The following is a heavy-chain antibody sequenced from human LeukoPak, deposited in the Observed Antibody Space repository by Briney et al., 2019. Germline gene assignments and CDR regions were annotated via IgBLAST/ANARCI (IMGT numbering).Heavy chain of an antibody. V-gene: IGHV4-59*01. CDR1: GGSISSYY. CDR3: ARERVRGVHDAFDI. Sequence: PSETLSLTCTVSGGSISSYYWSWIRQPPGKGLEWIGYIYYSGSTNYYPSLKSRVTISVDTSKNQFSLKLSSVTAADTAVYYCARERVRGVHDAFDIWGQGTMVTVSS. J-gene: IGHJ3*02. D-gene: IGHD3-10*01. CDR2: IYYSGST.